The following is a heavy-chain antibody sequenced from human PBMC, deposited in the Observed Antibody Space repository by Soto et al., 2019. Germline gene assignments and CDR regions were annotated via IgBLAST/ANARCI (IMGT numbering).Heavy chain of an antibody. CDR2: IYPGDSDT. CDR1: GYSFTSYW. CDR3: ASDDYSSYYYYGMDV. D-gene: IGHD4-17*01. J-gene: IGHJ6*02. Sequence: PGESLKISCKGSGYSFTSYWNGWVRQMPGKGLEWMGIIYPGDSDTRYSPSFQGQVTISADKSISTAYLQWSSLKASDTAMYYCASDDYSSYYYYGMDVWGQGTTVTVSS. V-gene: IGHV5-51*03.